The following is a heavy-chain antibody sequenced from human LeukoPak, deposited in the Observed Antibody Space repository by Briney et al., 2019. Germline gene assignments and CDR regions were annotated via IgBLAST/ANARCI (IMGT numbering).Heavy chain of an antibody. J-gene: IGHJ4*02. CDR3: ARDPGEYGDYDEI. V-gene: IGHV3-53*01. CDR2: IYSGGST. CDR1: GFTVSSNY. Sequence: GGSLRLSCAASGFTVSSNYMSWVRQAPGKRLEWVSVIYSGGSTYYADSVKGRFTISRDNSKNTLYLQMNSLRAEDTAVYYCARDPGEYGDYDEIWGQGTLVTVSS. D-gene: IGHD4-17*01.